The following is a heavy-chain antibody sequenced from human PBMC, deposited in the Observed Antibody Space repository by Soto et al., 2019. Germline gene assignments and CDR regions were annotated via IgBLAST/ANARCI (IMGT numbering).Heavy chain of an antibody. J-gene: IGHJ6*02. CDR3: ARFPGDGYYYGMDV. V-gene: IGHV3-33*01. D-gene: IGHD7-27*01. CDR2: IWYDGSNK. CDR1: GFTFSSYG. Sequence: QVQLVESGGGVVQPGRSLRLSCAASGFTFSSYGMHWVRQAPGKGLEWVAVIWYDGSNKYYADSVKGRFTISRDNSKNTLYLQMNSLRAEDTAVYYCARFPGDGYYYGMDVWGQGTTVTVSS.